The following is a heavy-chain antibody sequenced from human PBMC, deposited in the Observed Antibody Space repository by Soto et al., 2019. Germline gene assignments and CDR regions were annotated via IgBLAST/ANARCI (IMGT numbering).Heavy chain of an antibody. CDR2: IYPGDSDT. CDR1: GYSFTSYW. V-gene: IGHV5-51*01. Sequence: GESLKISCKGSGYSFTSYWIGWVRQMPGKGLEWMGIIYPGDSDTRYSPSFQGQVTISADKSISTAYLQWSSLKASDTAMYYCARSRERASDYYRAFDIWGQGTMVTVSS. D-gene: IGHD4-17*01. J-gene: IGHJ3*02. CDR3: ARSRERASDYYRAFDI.